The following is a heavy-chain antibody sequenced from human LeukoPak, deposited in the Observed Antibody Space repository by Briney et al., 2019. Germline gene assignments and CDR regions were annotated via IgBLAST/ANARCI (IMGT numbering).Heavy chain of an antibody. D-gene: IGHD2-2*01. Sequence: GGSLRLSCAASGFTFTSFRMNWVRQAPGKGLEWVSSISSSSSYKDYADSMKGRFTISRDNAKNSLYLQMNSLRAEDTAVYYCARTITYCSSTSCYAFDLWGQGTMLTVSS. V-gene: IGHV3-21*01. CDR1: GFTFTSFR. CDR2: ISSSSSYK. CDR3: ARTITYCSSTSCYAFDL. J-gene: IGHJ3*01.